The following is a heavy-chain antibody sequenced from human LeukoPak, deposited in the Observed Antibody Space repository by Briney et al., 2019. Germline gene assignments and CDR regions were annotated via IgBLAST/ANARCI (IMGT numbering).Heavy chain of an antibody. J-gene: IGHJ4*02. CDR3: ARRYFEIAIDY. D-gene: IGHD3-9*01. CDR1: GYTFPGCY. CDR2: INPNSGGS. Sequence: ASVNVSFKASGYTFPGCYMHGVRQAPGQGLEGMGWINPNSGGSNYAQRVQGGVTMHRERPISEAYMELSRLTSDDTAVYYCARRYFEIAIDYWRQGTLVTVSS. V-gene: IGHV1-2*02.